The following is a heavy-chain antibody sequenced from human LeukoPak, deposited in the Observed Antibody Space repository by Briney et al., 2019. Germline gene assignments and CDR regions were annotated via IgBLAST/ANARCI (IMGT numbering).Heavy chain of an antibody. J-gene: IGHJ4*02. Sequence: GASVKVSCKASGYTFTSYYMHWVRQAPGQGLEWMGIINPSGGSTSYAQKFQGRLTMTRDTSTSTVDMELSSLRSEDTAVYYCGRDGIAAENDYWGQGTLVTVSS. D-gene: IGHD6-13*01. V-gene: IGHV1-46*01. CDR1: GYTFTSYY. CDR3: GRDGIAAENDY. CDR2: INPSGGST.